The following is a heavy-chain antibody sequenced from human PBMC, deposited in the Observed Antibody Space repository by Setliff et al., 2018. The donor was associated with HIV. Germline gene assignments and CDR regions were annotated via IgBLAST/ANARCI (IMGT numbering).Heavy chain of an antibody. D-gene: IGHD3-22*01. Sequence: PSETLSLTCVVSGYSISSGSYWGWIRQPPGKGLEWIGSIFHSGSTSYNPSLKSRVTISVDTSKNQFSLKLSSVTAADTAVYYCARRDRSGFYYWYFDLWGRGTLVTVSS. CDR2: IFHSGST. J-gene: IGHJ2*01. CDR3: ARRDRSGFYYWYFDL. V-gene: IGHV4-38-2*01. CDR1: GYSISSGSY.